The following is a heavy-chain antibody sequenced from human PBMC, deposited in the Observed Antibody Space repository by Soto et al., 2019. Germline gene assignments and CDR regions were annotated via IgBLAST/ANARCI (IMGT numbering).Heavy chain of an antibody. Sequence: QVPLVQSGAEVQKPGASVKVSCKASGYTFTSYDINWVRQATGQGLEWMGWMNPNSGNTGYAQKFQGRVTMTRNTSISTAYMELSSLRSEDTAVYYCARGGYSSSWYGSGWYFDLWGRGTLVTVSS. CDR1: GYTFTSYD. J-gene: IGHJ2*01. CDR3: ARGGYSSSWYGSGWYFDL. D-gene: IGHD6-13*01. V-gene: IGHV1-8*01. CDR2: MNPNSGNT.